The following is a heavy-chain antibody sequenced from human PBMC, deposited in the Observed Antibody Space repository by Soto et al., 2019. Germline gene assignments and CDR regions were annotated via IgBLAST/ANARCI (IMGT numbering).Heavy chain of an antibody. D-gene: IGHD2-21*02. J-gene: IGHJ4*02. CDR2: ISAYNGNT. CDR3: ARVAEVAYCGGDCYSGFDY. Sequence: GASVKVSCKASGYTFTSYGIGWVRQAPGQGLEWMGWISAYNGNTNYAQKLQGRVTMTTDTSTSTAYMELRSLRSDDTAVYYCARVAEVAYCGGDCYSGFDYWGQGTLVTVSS. V-gene: IGHV1-18*04. CDR1: GYTFTSYG.